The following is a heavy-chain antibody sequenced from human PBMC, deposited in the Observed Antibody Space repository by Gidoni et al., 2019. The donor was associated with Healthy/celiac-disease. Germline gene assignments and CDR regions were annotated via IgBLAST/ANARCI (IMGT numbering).Heavy chain of an antibody. D-gene: IGHD2-15*01. CDR2: ISYDGSNK. CDR3: ARDHYIQYCSGGSCYPPSYGMDV. J-gene: IGHJ6*02. CDR1: GFTFSSYA. V-gene: IGHV3-30-3*01. Sequence: QVQLVESGGGVVQPGRSLRLSCAACGFTFSSYAMHWVRQAPGKGLGWVAVISYDGSNKYYADSVKGRFTISRDNSKNTLYLQMNSLRAEDTAVYYCARDHYIQYCSGGSCYPPSYGMDVWGQGTTVTVSS.